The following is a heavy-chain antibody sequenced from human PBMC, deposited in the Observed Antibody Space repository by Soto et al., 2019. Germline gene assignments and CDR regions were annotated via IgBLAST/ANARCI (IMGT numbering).Heavy chain of an antibody. J-gene: IGHJ4*02. CDR2: IYWDDDK. CDR1: GFSLSTSGVG. CDR3: AHSRLIYVWGSYRPYYFDY. V-gene: IGHV2-5*02. Sequence: QITLKESGPTLVKPTQTLTLTCTLSGFSLSTSGVGVGWIRQPPGKALEWLALIYWDDDKRYSPSLKSRLTITKDTSKNQVVLTMTNMDPVDTATYYCAHSRLIYVWGSYRPYYFDYWGQGTLVTVSS. D-gene: IGHD3-16*02.